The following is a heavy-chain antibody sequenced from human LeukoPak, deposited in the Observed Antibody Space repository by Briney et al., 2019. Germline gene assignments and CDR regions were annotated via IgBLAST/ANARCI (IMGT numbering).Heavy chain of an antibody. CDR1: GNSISSGYY. CDR2: IYHSGST. CDR3: ARDPSLTGHFDY. J-gene: IGHJ4*02. Sequence: SETLSLTCTVSGNSISSGYYWGWIRQPPGKGLEWIGSIYHSGSTYYNPSLKSRVTISVDTSKNQFSLKLSSVTAADTAVYYCARDPSLTGHFDYWGQGTLVTVSS. V-gene: IGHV4-38-2*02. D-gene: IGHD3-16*01.